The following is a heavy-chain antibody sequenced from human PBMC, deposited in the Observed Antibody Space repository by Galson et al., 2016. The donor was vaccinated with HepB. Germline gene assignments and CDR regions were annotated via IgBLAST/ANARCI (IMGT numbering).Heavy chain of an antibody. Sequence: SETLSLTCTVSGGSVSSTSYSWGWLRQPPGKGLEWIGSLKNSGSTQFNPSLKSRVTISVDTSRNQLSLRLTSVTAADTAVYYCVKQKIVVVTTTTYHLFDRWSQGSLVTVSS. CDR3: VKQKIVVVTTTTYHLFDR. CDR2: LKNSGST. CDR1: GGSVSSTSYS. D-gene: IGHD2-21*01. J-gene: IGHJ5*02. V-gene: IGHV4-39*01.